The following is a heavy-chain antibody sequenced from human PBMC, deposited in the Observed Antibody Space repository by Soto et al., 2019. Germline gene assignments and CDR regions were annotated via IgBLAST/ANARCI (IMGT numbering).Heavy chain of an antibody. Sequence: EVQLVESGGGLAKPGGSLRLSCAASGFTFSSYSMNWVHQAPGTGLEWVSSITSSSRYINYADSVKGRFTISRDNAKNSLYLQTTRLRSEDTAVYYWARATVTPVRIGDFDRWGPGTMVTVSS. CDR3: ARATVTPVRIGDFDR. J-gene: IGHJ3*02. CDR1: GFTFSSYS. V-gene: IGHV3-21*01. CDR2: ITSSSRYI. D-gene: IGHD4-17*01.